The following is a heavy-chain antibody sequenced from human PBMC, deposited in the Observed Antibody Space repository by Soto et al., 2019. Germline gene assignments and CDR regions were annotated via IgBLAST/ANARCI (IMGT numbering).Heavy chain of an antibody. CDR2: IKPDGSEK. Sequence: GGSLRLSCAASGLTFSSAWMNWVRQAPGKGLEWVAIIKPDGSEKYYVDSVKGRFTISRDNAKNSLYLQMNSLRAEDTAVYYCARDRPDIYDSSGYYPLDYWGQGTLVTVSS. J-gene: IGHJ4*02. CDR3: ARDRPDIYDSSGYYPLDY. D-gene: IGHD3-22*01. V-gene: IGHV3-7*01. CDR1: GLTFSSAW.